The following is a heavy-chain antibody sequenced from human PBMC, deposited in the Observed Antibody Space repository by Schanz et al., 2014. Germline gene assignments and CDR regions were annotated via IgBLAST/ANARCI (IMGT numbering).Heavy chain of an antibody. CDR2: ISVYHGHT. CDR1: GYTFTTYY. D-gene: IGHD2-2*01. J-gene: IGHJ5*02. V-gene: IGHV1-18*04. CDR3: ARDVPINDH. Sequence: QVQLVQSGAEVKKPGVSVKVSCKASGYTFTTYYIHWVRQAPGQGLEWMGWISVYHGHTNYAEKVHGSVTMSTDTSTRTACMELRSLIADDSAVYYCARDVPINDHWGQGTPVTVSS.